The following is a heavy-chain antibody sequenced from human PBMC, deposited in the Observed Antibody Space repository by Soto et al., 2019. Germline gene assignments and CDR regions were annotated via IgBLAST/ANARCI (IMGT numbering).Heavy chain of an antibody. V-gene: IGHV3-74*01. CDR3: AREAVGWYFDL. J-gene: IGHJ2*01. CDR1: GFTFSSYW. CDR2: INSDGSTT. Sequence: EVQLVESGGGLVQPGGSLRLSCAASGFTFSSYWMHWVRQAPGKGLVCVSRINSDGSTTTYADSVKVRFTISGDNAKNTLYLQMNRLRAEDTAWYCCAREAVGWYFDLWGRGFLVTVS. D-gene: IGHD2-15*01.